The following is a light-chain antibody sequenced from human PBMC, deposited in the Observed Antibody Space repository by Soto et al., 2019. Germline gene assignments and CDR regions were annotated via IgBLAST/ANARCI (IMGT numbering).Light chain of an antibody. CDR2: RNN. J-gene: IGLJ3*02. Sequence: QSVLTQPPSVSGAPGQRVTISCTGNSSNIGAGYDVHWYQQLPGTAPKLLIYRNNNRPSGVPDRFSGSKSGTSASLAITGLQAEDEADYYCHSYDSSLSGSVFGGGTKLTVL. V-gene: IGLV1-40*01. CDR3: HSYDSSLSGSV. CDR1: SSNIGAGYD.